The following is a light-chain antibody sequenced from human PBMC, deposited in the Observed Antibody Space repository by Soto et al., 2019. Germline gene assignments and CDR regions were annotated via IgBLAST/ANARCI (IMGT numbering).Light chain of an antibody. J-gene: IGLJ1*01. Sequence: SALTQPPSASGTPGQRVTISCSGSSSNIGSNYVYWYQQLPGTAPKLLTYRINQRPSGVPDRFSGSKSGTSASLAISGLRSEDEADYYCAAWDDSLSGYVFGTGTKVTVL. CDR2: RIN. CDR1: SSNIGSNY. CDR3: AAWDDSLSGYV. V-gene: IGLV1-47*01.